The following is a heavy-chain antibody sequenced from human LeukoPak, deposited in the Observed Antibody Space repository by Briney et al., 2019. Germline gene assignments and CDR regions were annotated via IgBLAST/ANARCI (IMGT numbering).Heavy chain of an antibody. CDR1: GFTFSSYG. V-gene: IGHV3-30*03. Sequence: GGSLRLSCAASGFTFSSYGMHWVRQAPGKGLEWVAVISYDGSNKYYADSVKGRFTISRDNSKNTLYLQMNSLRAEDTAVYYCAILSGSFHFDYWGQGTLVTVSS. J-gene: IGHJ4*02. CDR2: ISYDGSNK. D-gene: IGHD1-26*01. CDR3: AILSGSFHFDY.